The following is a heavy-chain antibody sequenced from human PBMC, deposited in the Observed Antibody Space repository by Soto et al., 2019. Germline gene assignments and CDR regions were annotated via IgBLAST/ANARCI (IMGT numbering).Heavy chain of an antibody. CDR2: IWYDGSNK. CDR1: GFTFSSYG. V-gene: IGHV3-33*01. Sequence: QVQLVESGGGVVQPGRSLRLSCAASGFTFSSYGMHWVRQAPGKGLEWVAVIWYDGSNKYYADSVKGRFTISRDNSKNTLYLQMNSLRAEDTAVYYCARDTVANPLLGYGMDVWGQGTTVTVSS. CDR3: ARDTVANPLLGYGMDV. D-gene: IGHD4-17*01. J-gene: IGHJ6*02.